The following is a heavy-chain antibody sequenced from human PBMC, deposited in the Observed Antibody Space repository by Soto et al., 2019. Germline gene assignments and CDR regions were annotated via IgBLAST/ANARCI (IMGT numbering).Heavy chain of an antibody. Sequence: PGGSLRLSCAASGFTFSSYGMHWVRQAPGKGLEWVAVISYDGSNKYYADSVKGRFTISRDNSKNTLYLQMNSLRAEDTAVYYCAKVSSSFLYYYGMDVWGQGTTVTVSS. V-gene: IGHV3-30*18. CDR2: ISYDGSNK. D-gene: IGHD6-6*01. CDR3: AKVSSSFLYYYGMDV. J-gene: IGHJ6*02. CDR1: GFTFSSYG.